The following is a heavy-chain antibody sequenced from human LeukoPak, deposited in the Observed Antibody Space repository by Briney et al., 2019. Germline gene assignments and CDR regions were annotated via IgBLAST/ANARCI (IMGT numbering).Heavy chain of an antibody. CDR3: VRDKGDDTKASSERFDY. V-gene: IGHV4-59*01. CDR1: GDSISNYY. J-gene: IGHJ4*02. D-gene: IGHD2-8*01. Sequence: PSETLSLTCTASGDSISNYYWSWLRQPPGKGLEWIGYIYYSGTTNYNPSLKSRVAISVDTSKNQFSLNLSSVTAADTAVYFCVRDKGDDTKASSERFDYWGQGTLVTVSS. CDR2: IYYSGTT.